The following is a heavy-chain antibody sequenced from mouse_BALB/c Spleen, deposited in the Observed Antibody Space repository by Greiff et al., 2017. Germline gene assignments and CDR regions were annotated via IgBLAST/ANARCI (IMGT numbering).Heavy chain of an antibody. Sequence: VQLQQSGPELVKPGASVMIPCKASGYTFTDYNMDWVKQSHGKSLEWIGDINPNNGGTIYNQKFKGKATLTVDKSSSTAYMELRSLTSEDTAVYYCARGGGTLDYWGQGTTLTVSA. CDR2: INPNNGGT. J-gene: IGHJ2*01. CDR1: GYTFTDYN. V-gene: IGHV1-18*01. D-gene: IGHD1-1*02. CDR3: ARGGGTLDY.